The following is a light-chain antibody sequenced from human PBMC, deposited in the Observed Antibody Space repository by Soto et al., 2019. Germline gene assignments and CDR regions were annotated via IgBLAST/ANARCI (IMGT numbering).Light chain of an antibody. Sequence: IQLTQSPSSLSASVGDRVTITCRASQGISSYLAWYQQKQGKAPNLLIYGASTLQSGVPSRFSGSGSGTDFTLTISSLQPEDFASYYCQQLNSYPFTFGGGTKVEI. CDR3: QQLNSYPFT. V-gene: IGKV1-9*01. CDR1: QGISSY. CDR2: GAS. J-gene: IGKJ4*01.